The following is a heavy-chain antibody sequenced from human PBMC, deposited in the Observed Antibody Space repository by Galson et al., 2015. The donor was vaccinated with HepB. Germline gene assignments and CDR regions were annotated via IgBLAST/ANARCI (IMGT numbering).Heavy chain of an antibody. CDR3: ARLIQHYGGTGYPSYSFDF. V-gene: IGHV4-39*01. CDR2: IYNNGGT. Sequence: ETLSLTCTVSGDSISSSGYYWGWIRQPPGKGLEWIGSIYNNGGTYYSSSLKSRVTISLDTSKNQFSLKLTSLTAADTAVYYCARLIQHYGGTGYPSYSFDFWGQGTLVTASS. D-gene: IGHD3-22*01. CDR1: GDSISSSGYY. J-gene: IGHJ4*02.